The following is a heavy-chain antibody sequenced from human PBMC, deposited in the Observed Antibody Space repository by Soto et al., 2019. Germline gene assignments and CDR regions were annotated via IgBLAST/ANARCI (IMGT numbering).Heavy chain of an antibody. CDR3: ARGPIPRIVGATDPFDY. Sequence: EVQLVESGGGLVQPGGSLRLSCAASGFTFSSYWVHWVRQAPGKGLVWVSRINSDGSSTSYADSVKGRFTISRDNAKNTLYLQMNSLRAEDTAVYYCARGPIPRIVGATDPFDYWGQGTLVTVSS. V-gene: IGHV3-74*01. J-gene: IGHJ4*02. D-gene: IGHD1-26*01. CDR2: INSDGSST. CDR1: GFTFSSYW.